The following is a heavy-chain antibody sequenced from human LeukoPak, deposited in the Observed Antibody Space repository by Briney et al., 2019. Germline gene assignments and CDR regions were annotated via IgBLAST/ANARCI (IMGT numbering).Heavy chain of an antibody. CDR1: GFTFSSYG. CDR3: AKDREAVTDAFDI. CDR2: ISYDGSNK. D-gene: IGHD4-17*01. J-gene: IGHJ3*02. Sequence: GGSLRLSCAASGFTFSSYGMHWVRQAPGKGLEWVAVISYDGSNKYYADSVKGRFTISRDNSKNTLYLQMNSLRAEDTAVYYCAKDREAVTDAFDIWGQGTMVTVSS. V-gene: IGHV3-30*18.